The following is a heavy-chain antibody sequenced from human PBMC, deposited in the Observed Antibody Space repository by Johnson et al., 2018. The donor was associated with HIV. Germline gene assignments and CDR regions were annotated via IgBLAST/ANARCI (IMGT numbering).Heavy chain of an antibody. V-gene: IGHV3-9*01. CDR2: ISWNSGSI. D-gene: IGHD6-19*01. CDR1: GFTFDDYA. Sequence: VQLVESGGGLVQPGRSLRLSCAASGFTFDDYAMHWVRQAPGKGLEWVSGISWNSGSIGYADSVKGRFTISRDNAKNSLYLQMNSLRAEDTAVYYCARDPSSGWRPHDAFDIWGQGTMVTVSS. J-gene: IGHJ3*02. CDR3: ARDPSSGWRPHDAFDI.